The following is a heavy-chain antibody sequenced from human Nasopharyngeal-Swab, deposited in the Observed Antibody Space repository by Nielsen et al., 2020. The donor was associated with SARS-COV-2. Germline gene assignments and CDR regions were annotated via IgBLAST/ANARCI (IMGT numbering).Heavy chain of an antibody. CDR2: IFSNDEK. CDR3: AHPKTGWDGWFDP. V-gene: IGHV2-26*01. D-gene: IGHD3-9*01. Sequence: PGKALEWLAHIFSNDEKSYSTSLKSRLTISKDTSKSQVVLTMTNMDPVDTATYYCAHPKTGWDGWFDPWGQGTLVTVSS. J-gene: IGHJ5*02.